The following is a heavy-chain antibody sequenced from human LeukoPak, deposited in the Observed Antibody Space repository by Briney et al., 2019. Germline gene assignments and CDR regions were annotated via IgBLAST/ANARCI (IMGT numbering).Heavy chain of an antibody. CDR1: GGSISNYY. V-gene: IGHV4-59*08. J-gene: IGHJ5*02. CDR2: VYYTGST. D-gene: IGHD6-6*01. Sequence: SXTLSLTCTVSGGSISNYYWSWIRQPPGKGLEWIGYVYYTGSTSYNPSLKSRVTISGDTSKNQFSLKLSSVTAADTAVYYCTRRGGSSSSDWFDPWGQGTLVIVSS. CDR3: TRRGGSSSSDWFDP.